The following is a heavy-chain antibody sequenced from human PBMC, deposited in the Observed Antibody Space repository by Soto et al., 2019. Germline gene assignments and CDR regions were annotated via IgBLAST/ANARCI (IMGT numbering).Heavy chain of an antibody. D-gene: IGHD3-22*01. CDR2: ISYDGSNK. Sequence: GGSLRLSCAASGFTFSSYAMHWVRQAPGKGLEWVAVISYDGSNKYYADSVKGRFTISRDNSKNTLYLQMNSLRAEDTAVYYCARGRGSVMIVSSYGMDVWGQGTTVTVSS. V-gene: IGHV3-30-3*01. J-gene: IGHJ6*02. CDR1: GFTFSSYA. CDR3: ARGRGSVMIVSSYGMDV.